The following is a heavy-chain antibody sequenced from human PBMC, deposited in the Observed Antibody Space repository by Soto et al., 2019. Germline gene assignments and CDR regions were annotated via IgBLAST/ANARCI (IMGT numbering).Heavy chain of an antibody. D-gene: IGHD3-22*01. V-gene: IGHV3-11*01. J-gene: IGHJ4*02. CDR2: ISGGGGSTI. CDR1: GFTFSDYY. CDR3: ARQRGYYDSSGLDY. Sequence: PGGSLRLSYAASGFTFSDYYMTWIGQAPGKGLEWISYISGGGGSTIYYADSVKGRFTISRDNARNSLYLQMNSLRVEDTAVYYCARQRGYYDSSGLDYWGQGTLVTVSS.